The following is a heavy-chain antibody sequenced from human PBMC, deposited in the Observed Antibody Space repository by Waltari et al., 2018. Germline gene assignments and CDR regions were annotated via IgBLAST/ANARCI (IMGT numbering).Heavy chain of an antibody. Sequence: QVQLVEAGGGVVQPGRSLRLSWAAYEFTFSSYAQHWVRQAPGKGLEWVAVISYNERNIYYVDSVKGRFTISRDNSKKMLYLQMNNLRPEDTAVYYCARDYCDRTNCHGMDVWGQGTTVTVSS. V-gene: IGHV3-30*04. CDR3: ARDYCDRTNCHGMDV. CDR1: EFTFSSYA. D-gene: IGHD3-22*01. J-gene: IGHJ6*02. CDR2: ISYNERNI.